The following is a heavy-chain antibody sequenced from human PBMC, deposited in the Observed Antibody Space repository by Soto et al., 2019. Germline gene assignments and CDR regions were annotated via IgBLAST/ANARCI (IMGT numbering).Heavy chain of an antibody. D-gene: IGHD5-18*01. CDR1: GGTFSIYA. CDR2: IIPIFGTA. V-gene: IGHV1-69*12. J-gene: IGHJ6*02. CDR3: ASARYSSAYYHGLDV. Sequence: QVQLVQSGAEVKKPGSSVKVSCKASGGTFSIYAISWVRQAPRQGLEWMGGIIPIFGTANYAQKFQGRVTITADESTSTAYMELSSLRSEDTAVYYCASARYSSAYYHGLDVWGQGTTVTVSS.